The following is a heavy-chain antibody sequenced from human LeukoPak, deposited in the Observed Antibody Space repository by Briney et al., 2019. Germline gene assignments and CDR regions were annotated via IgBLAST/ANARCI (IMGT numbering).Heavy chain of an antibody. D-gene: IGHD6-13*01. V-gene: IGHV3-21*01. CDR1: GFTFSSYS. J-gene: IGHJ4*02. Sequence: PGGSLRLSCAASGFTFSSYSMNRVRQAPGKGLEWVSSISSSSSYIYYADSVKGRFTISRDNAKDSLYLQMNSLRAEDTAVYYCARDRIAAAGSFDYWGQGTLVTVSS. CDR3: ARDRIAAAGSFDY. CDR2: ISSSSSYI.